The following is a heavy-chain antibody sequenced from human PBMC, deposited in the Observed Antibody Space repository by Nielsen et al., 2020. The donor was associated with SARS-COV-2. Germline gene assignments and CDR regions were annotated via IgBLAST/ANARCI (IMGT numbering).Heavy chain of an antibody. CDR1: GYSFTSYW. D-gene: IGHD2-2*01. CDR2: IYPGDSDT. V-gene: IGHV5-51*01. Sequence: GESLKISCKGSGYSFTSYWIGWVRQMPGKGLEWMGIIYPGDSDTRYSPSFQGQVTISADKSISTAYLQWSSLKASDTATYYCTRGSSTSPNWFDPWGQGTLVTVSS. CDR3: TRGSSTSPNWFDP. J-gene: IGHJ5*02.